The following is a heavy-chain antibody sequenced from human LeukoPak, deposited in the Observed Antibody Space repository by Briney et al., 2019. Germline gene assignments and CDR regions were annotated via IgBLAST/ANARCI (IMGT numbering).Heavy chain of an antibody. V-gene: IGHV3-48*03. CDR1: GFTFSSYE. D-gene: IGHD2-2*01. CDR2: ISSSGSTI. CDR3: ARVGVVVPAATGGWFDP. J-gene: IGHJ5*02. Sequence: GGSLRLSCAASGFTFSSYEMNWVRQAPGKGLEWVSYISSSGSTIYYADSVKGRFTISRGNAKNSLYLQMNSLRAEDTAVYYCARVGVVVPAATGGWFDPWGQGTLVTVSS.